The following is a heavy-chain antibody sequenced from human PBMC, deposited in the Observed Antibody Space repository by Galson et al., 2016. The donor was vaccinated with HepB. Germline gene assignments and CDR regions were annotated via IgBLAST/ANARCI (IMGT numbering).Heavy chain of an antibody. J-gene: IGHJ4*02. CDR2: IYHTGNT. D-gene: IGHD4-17*01. CDR1: GYSIGSGYY. V-gene: IGHV4-38-2*02. CDR3: ARVDGDSEYFDY. Sequence: SETLSLTCTVSGYSIGSGYYWGWIRQPPGKGLEWIAIIYHTGNTYYNPSLESRVTISVDTSKNQFPLKLNSVTAADTAMYYWARVDGDSEYFDYWGQGTLVTVAS.